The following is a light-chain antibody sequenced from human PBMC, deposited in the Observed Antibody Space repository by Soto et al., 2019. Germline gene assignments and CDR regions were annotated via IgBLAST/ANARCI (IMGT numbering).Light chain of an antibody. V-gene: IGLV2-14*01. CDR3: CSYTSSTNYV. CDR1: TSDVSIYNY. J-gene: IGLJ1*01. Sequence: QSALTQPASVSGSPGQSITISCTGTTSDVSIYNYVSWYQQHPGKAPKLMIYGVSNRPSGVSNRFSGAKSGHTASLTISGLQVEGEAAYYCCSYTSSTNYVFGPGTKVTVL. CDR2: GVS.